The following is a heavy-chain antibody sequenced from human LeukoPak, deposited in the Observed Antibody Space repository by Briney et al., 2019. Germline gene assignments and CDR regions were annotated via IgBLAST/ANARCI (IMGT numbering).Heavy chain of an antibody. CDR1: GFTFSSFS. CDR3: ARGQYGSGWYEVDY. Sequence: PGGSLRLSCAASGFTFSSFSMNWVRQAPGKGLERVSYISSSSTTKYYAASVKGRFTISRDDAKNSLYLQMNSLRAEDTAVYYCARGQYGSGWYEVDYWGQGTLVTVSS. CDR2: ISSSSTTK. V-gene: IGHV3-48*01. D-gene: IGHD6-19*01. J-gene: IGHJ4*02.